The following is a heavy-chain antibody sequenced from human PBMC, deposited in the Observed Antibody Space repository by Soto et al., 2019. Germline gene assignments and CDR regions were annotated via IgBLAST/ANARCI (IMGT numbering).Heavy chain of an antibody. CDR2: IYPGDSDT. J-gene: IGHJ6*02. CDR1: GYSFTSYW. D-gene: IGHD3-10*01. V-gene: IGHV5-51*01. Sequence: GESLKISCKGSGYSFTSYWIGWVRQMPGKGLEWMGIIYPGDSDTRYSPSFQGQVTISADKSISTAYPQWSSLKASDTAMYYCARLDYYGSANHSYYYGMDVWGQGTTVTVSS. CDR3: ARLDYYGSANHSYYYGMDV.